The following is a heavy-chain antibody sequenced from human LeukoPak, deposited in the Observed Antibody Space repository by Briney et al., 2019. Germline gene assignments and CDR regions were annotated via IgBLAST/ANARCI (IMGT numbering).Heavy chain of an antibody. D-gene: IGHD4-17*01. J-gene: IGHJ4*02. V-gene: IGHV1-18*01. CDR2: ISTYNGNT. CDR3: ARGDDYGDYWGLY. CDR1: GYTFTSYG. Sequence: GASVKVSCKASGYTFTSYGISWVRQAPGQGLEWMGWISTYNGNTNYAQKLQGRVTMTTDTSASTAYMELRSLISDDAAVYYCARGDDYGDYWGLYWGQGTLVTVSS.